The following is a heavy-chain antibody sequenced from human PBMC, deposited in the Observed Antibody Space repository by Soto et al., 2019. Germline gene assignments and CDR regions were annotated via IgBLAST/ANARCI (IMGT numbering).Heavy chain of an antibody. J-gene: IGHJ5*02. CDR1: GGSIGSSNFY. D-gene: IGHD3-16*01. CDR2: TYYRANT. CDR3: ARHGAWAPLDA. Sequence: QLQLQESGPGLVKPSETLSLTCSVSGGSIGSSNFYWGWIRQPPGEGLEWVGSTYYRANTYYNSSLKSRLTISVDTFKNQFSLKLNSVTAADTAVYYCARHGAWAPLDAWGQGTLVTVSS. V-gene: IGHV4-39*01.